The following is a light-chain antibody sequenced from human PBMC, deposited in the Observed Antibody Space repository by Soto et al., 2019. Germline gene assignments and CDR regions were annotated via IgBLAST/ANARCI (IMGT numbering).Light chain of an antibody. CDR2: EVT. V-gene: IGLV2-8*01. CDR1: SSDVGYYDY. CDR3: SSNAGSNNFV. J-gene: IGLJ1*01. Sequence: QSVLTQPPSASGFPGQSVTISCTGTSSDVGYYDYVSWYQQHPGKAPKLVIYEVTKRPSGVPDRVSASKSGNTASLTVSGLRAEDEADYYCSSNAGSNNFVFGSGTKVTVL.